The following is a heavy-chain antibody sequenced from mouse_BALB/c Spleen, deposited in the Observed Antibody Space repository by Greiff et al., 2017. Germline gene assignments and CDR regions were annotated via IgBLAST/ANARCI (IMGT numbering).Heavy chain of an antibody. V-gene: IGHV2-9*02. CDR3: ARDHGSSYSFDY. CDR1: GFSLTSYG. CDR2: IWAGGST. D-gene: IGHD1-1*01. J-gene: IGHJ2*01. Sequence: VKLVESGPGLVAPSQSLSITCTVSGFSLTSYGVHWVRQPPGKGLEWLGVIWAGGSTNYNSALMSRLSISKDNSKSQVFLKMNSLQTDDTAMYYCARDHGSSYSFDYWGQGTTLTVSS.